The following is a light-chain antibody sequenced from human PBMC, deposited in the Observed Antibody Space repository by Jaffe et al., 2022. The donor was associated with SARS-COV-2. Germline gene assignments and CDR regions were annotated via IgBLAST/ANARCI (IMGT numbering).Light chain of an antibody. CDR1: TSNIGNNY. Sequence: QSVLTQPPSVSAAPGQKVTISCSGSTSNIGNNYVSWYQQFPGTAPKLLIYDSNKRPSGIPDRFSGSKSGTSATLGITGLQTGDEADYYCGTWDSSLSVWVFGGGTKVTVL. CDR2: DSN. CDR3: GTWDSSLSVWV. V-gene: IGLV1-51*01. J-gene: IGLJ3*02.